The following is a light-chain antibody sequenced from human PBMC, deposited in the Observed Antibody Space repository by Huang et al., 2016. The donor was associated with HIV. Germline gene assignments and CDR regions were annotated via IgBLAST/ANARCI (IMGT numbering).Light chain of an antibody. J-gene: IGKJ1*01. CDR2: GAS. Sequence: EIVLTQSPGPLSLSPGERANLPCRANQSDSRSYLAWCHQKPGQAPRPLFYGASSRATGNPDRVSGSGSGTDFTLTISRLEPEDCAVYYCQQYDSSPWTFGQGTKVEIK. CDR3: QQYDSSPWT. CDR1: QSDSRSY. V-gene: IGKV3-20*01.